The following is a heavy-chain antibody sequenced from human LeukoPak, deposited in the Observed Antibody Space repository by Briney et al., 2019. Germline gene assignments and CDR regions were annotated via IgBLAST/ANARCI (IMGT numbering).Heavy chain of an antibody. CDR2: IGAYNGNT. V-gene: IGHV1-18*01. J-gene: IGHJ4*02. CDR1: GYSFVTYG. Sequence: ASVKVSCKASGYSFVTYGVSWVRQAPGQGLEWLGWIGAYNGNTNYAQKLQDRVTMTTDTSATTAYMELRSLRSEDTAVYYCARGWLWPQSPQGFDYWGQGTLVTVSS. CDR3: ARGWLWPQSPQGFDY. D-gene: IGHD6-19*01.